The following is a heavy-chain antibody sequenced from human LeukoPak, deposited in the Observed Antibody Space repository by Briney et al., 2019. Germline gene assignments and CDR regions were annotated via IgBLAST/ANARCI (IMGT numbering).Heavy chain of an antibody. V-gene: IGHV3-15*01. Sequence: GGSLRLSCAASGFTFSNAWMTWVRQAPGKGLEWVGRIKSKTAGGTIDYAAPVKGRFTISRDDSKNTLYLQMNSLKTEDTAVYYCTAGESMVGTTIHIRWADWGQGTLVTVSS. CDR3: TAGESMVGTTIHIRWAD. CDR1: GFTFSNAW. CDR2: IKSKTAGGTI. D-gene: IGHD1-26*01. J-gene: IGHJ4*02.